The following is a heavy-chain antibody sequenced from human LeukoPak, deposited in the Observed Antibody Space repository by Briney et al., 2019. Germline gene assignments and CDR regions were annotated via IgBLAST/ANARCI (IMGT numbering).Heavy chain of an antibody. J-gene: IGHJ5*02. CDR3: ARDWSDQSNWFDP. CDR1: GGSISSSSYY. D-gene: IGHD3-3*01. V-gene: IGHV4-39*07. CDR2: IYYSGST. Sequence: PSETLSLTCTVSGGSISSSSYYWGWIRQPPGKGLEWIGSIYYSGSTYYNPSLKSRVTISVDTSKNQFSLKLSSVTAADTAVYYCARDWSDQSNWFDPWGQGTLVTVSS.